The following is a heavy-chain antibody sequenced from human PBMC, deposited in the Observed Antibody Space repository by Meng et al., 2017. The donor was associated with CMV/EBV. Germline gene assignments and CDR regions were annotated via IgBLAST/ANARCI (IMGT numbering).Heavy chain of an antibody. CDR3: ARVGVGESFDY. Sequence: GSLRLSCTVSGYSISSGYYWGWIRQPPGKGLEWIGSIYHSGSTYYNPSLKSRVTISVDTSKNQFSLKLSSVTAADTAVYYCARVGVGESFDYWGQGTLVTVSS. V-gene: IGHV4-38-2*02. CDR2: IYHSGST. J-gene: IGHJ4*02. D-gene: IGHD3-10*01. CDR1: GYSISSGYY.